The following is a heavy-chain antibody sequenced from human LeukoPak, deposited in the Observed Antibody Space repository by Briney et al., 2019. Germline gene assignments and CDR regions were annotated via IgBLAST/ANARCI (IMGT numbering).Heavy chain of an antibody. D-gene: IGHD6-19*01. CDR1: GFTFSSYW. J-gene: IGHJ4*02. V-gene: IGHV3-7*01. CDR2: IKQDGSEK. Sequence: GGSLRLSCAASGFTFSSYWMSWVRQAPGKGLEWVANIKQDGSEKYYVYSVKGRFTISRDNAENSLYLQMNSLRAEDAAVYYCARGFRGWYAEGFDYWGQGTLVTVSS. CDR3: ARGFRGWYAEGFDY.